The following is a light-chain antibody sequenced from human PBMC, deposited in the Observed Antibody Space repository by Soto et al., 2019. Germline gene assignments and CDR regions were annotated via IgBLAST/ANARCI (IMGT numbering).Light chain of an antibody. J-gene: IGKJ3*01. CDR3: QQYASSLT. CDR2: GAS. Sequence: EILLTQSPGTLSLSPGGRATLSCRASQSVGSNYLAWYRHKSGLAPKLLIYGASSRAPGIPDRFSGSGSGTDFTLTISRLEPEYFAVYYCQQYASSLTFGPGTKVDIK. V-gene: IGKV3-20*01. CDR1: QSVGSNY.